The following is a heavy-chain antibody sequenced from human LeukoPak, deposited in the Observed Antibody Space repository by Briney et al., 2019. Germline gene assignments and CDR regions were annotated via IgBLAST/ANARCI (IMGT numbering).Heavy chain of an antibody. D-gene: IGHD6-6*01. CDR1: GFTFRSYS. CDR2: ISSGSSFI. Sequence: GGSLRLSCAASGFTFRSYSMNWVRQAPGKGLEWVSSISSGSSFIYYADSVKGRFTISRDNAKISLFLQMNSLRAEDTAMYYCARDSGQLVGGGDFDYWGQGTLVTVSS. CDR3: ARDSGQLVGGGDFDY. J-gene: IGHJ4*02. V-gene: IGHV3-21*01.